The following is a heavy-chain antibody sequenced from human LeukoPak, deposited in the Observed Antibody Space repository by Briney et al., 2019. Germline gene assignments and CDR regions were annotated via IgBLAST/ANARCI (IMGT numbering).Heavy chain of an antibody. D-gene: IGHD5-18*01. CDR3: ATEARSPAGRRYHPSGYSFDY. J-gene: IGHJ4*02. Sequence: ASVKNSCKVSSDTITEISMHWVRQALGKRLEWMGGFVPEDDETIQAQKFQGRVNMTEDTSTDTAYMELSSLRSEDTAVYYCATEARSPAGRRYHPSGYSFDYWGQGTLVTVSS. CDR2: FVPEDDET. CDR1: SDTITEIS. V-gene: IGHV1-24*01.